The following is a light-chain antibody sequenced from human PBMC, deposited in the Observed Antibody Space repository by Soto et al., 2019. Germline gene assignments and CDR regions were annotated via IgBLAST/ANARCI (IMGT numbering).Light chain of an antibody. J-gene: IGKJ1*01. CDR3: QQYDASLWT. V-gene: IGKV3-20*01. CDR1: QTISRNY. CDR2: HGS. Sequence: IVLTQSPGTLSLSPGERVTLSCRASQTISRNYLAWYQQKPGLAPRLIMYHGSRRAAGTPDRFSGSGSGTDFSLTISRLEPEDFAVYYCQQYDASLWTFGQGTKVEIK.